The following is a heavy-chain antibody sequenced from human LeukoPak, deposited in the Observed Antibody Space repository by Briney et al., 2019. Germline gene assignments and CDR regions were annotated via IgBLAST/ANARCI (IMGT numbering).Heavy chain of an antibody. D-gene: IGHD3-10*01. CDR3: ARQPMGPRDS. CDR1: GGSFSGYY. CDR2: INHSGST. J-gene: IGHJ4*02. V-gene: IGHV4-34*01. Sequence: SETLSLTCAVYGGSFSGYYWSWIRQPPGKGLEWIGEINHSGSTNYNPSLQSRVTISVDTSKNQFPLKLSSVTAADTAVYYCARQPMGPRDSWGQGTLVTVSS.